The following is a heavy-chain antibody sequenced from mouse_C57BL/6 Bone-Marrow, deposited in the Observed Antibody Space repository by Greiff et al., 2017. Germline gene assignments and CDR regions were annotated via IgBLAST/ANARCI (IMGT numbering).Heavy chain of an antibody. V-gene: IGHV1-59*01. J-gene: IGHJ3*01. Sequence: QVHVKQPGAELVRPGTSVKLSCKASGYTFTSYWMHWVKQRPGQGLEWIGVIDPSDSYTNYNQKFKGKATLTVDTSSSTAYMQLSSLTSEDSAVYYCAREDYYGSSYRFAYWGQGTLVTVSA. CDR2: IDPSDSYT. CDR3: AREDYYGSSYRFAY. D-gene: IGHD1-1*01. CDR1: GYTFTSYW.